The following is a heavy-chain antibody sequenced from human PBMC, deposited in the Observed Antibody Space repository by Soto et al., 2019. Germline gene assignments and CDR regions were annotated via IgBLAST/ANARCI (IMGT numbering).Heavy chain of an antibody. V-gene: IGHV1-69*08. J-gene: IGHJ6*03. D-gene: IGHD2-2*02. Sequence: QVQLVQSGAEVKKPGSSVKVSCKASGGTFSSYTISWVRQAPGQGLEWMGRIIPILGIANYAQKFQGRVTITAEKSTSTAYMELSSLRSEDTAVYYCARERSDIVVVPAAIPYYYYYMDVWGKGTTVTVSS. CDR2: IIPILGIA. CDR1: GGTFSSYT. CDR3: ARERSDIVVVPAAIPYYYYYMDV.